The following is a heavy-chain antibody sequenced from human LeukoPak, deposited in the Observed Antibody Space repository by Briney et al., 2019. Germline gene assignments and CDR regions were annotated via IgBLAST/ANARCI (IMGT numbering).Heavy chain of an antibody. V-gene: IGHV3-53*01. D-gene: IGHD3-10*01. CDR3: ARDASGFHYFDY. Sequence: GGSLRLSCAASGFTVSSNYMSWVRQAPGKGLEWVSVIYSAGNTYYTDSVKGRFTISRDNSKKTLYLQMNSLRAEDTAVYYCARDASGFHYFDYWGQGTLVTVSS. J-gene: IGHJ4*02. CDR1: GFTVSSNY. CDR2: IYSAGNT.